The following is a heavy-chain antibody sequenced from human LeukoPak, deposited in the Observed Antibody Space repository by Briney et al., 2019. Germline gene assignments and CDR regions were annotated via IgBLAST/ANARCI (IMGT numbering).Heavy chain of an antibody. D-gene: IGHD4-11*01. CDR1: GFTFSSYW. Sequence: GGSLRLSCAASGFTFSSYWMHWVRHAPGKGPVWISHISSGDGTNIGYADSVKGRFTISRDNAKNTLYLQMNSLGVEDTAVYYCTRTTGQRCFDCWGHGTQVTVSS. CDR3: TRTTGQRCFDC. V-gene: IGHV3-74*01. CDR2: ISSGDGTNI. J-gene: IGHJ4*01.